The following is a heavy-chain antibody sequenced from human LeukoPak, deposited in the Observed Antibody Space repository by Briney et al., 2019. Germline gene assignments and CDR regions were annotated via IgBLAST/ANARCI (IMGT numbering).Heavy chain of an antibody. CDR1: GYTFTSYG. D-gene: IGHD6-6*01. CDR2: ISAHNGNT. J-gene: IGHJ6*03. CDR3: ARAVYLAARPGRVDYYYYMDV. Sequence: GASVKVSCKASGYTFTSYGISWVRQAPGQGLEWMGWISAHNGNTNYAQKLQGRVTMTTDTSTSTAYMELRSLRSDDTAVYYCARAVYLAARPGRVDYYYYMDVWGKGTTVTVSS. V-gene: IGHV1-18*01.